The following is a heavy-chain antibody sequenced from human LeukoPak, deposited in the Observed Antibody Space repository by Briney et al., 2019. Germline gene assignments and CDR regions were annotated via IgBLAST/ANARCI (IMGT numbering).Heavy chain of an antibody. Sequence: GGSLRLSCAASGFTFNNYAMSWFRQTPGKGLKWVSAISGSGDRTYYAESVKGRFSISRGNSKNTLYLQMHSLRAEDTAVYYCGKRELWHGSGEDAWGQGTTVTVSS. V-gene: IGHV3-23*01. D-gene: IGHD3-10*01. CDR1: GFTFNNYA. J-gene: IGHJ6*02. CDR3: GKRELWHGSGEDA. CDR2: ISGSGDRT.